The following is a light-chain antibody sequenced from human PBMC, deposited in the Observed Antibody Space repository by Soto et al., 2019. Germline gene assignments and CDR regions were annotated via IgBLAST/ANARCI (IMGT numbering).Light chain of an antibody. Sequence: SGNSVPRRGGRISKTRGSSHIRAGYDVHWYQQLPGTAPKLLIYGNSNRPSGVPDRFSGSKSGTSASLAITGLQAEDEADYYCQSYDSSLSGSNVFGTGTKVTVL. CDR3: QSYDSSLSGSNV. V-gene: IGLV1-40*01. J-gene: IGLJ1*01. CDR2: GNS. CDR1: SSHIRAGYD.